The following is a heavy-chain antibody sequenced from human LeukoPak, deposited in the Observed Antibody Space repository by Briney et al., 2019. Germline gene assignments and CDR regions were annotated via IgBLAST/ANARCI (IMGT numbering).Heavy chain of an antibody. CDR1: GFTFSSYG. CDR3: VRDRGFGANDY. Sequence: GRSLRLSCAASGFTFSSYGMHWVRQAPGKGLEWVAVISYDGSNKYYADSVKGRFTISRDNAKNSLYLQMSSLGADDTAVYYCVRDRGFGANDYWGQGTLVTVSS. J-gene: IGHJ4*02. D-gene: IGHD3-10*01. V-gene: IGHV3-30*03. CDR2: ISYDGSNK.